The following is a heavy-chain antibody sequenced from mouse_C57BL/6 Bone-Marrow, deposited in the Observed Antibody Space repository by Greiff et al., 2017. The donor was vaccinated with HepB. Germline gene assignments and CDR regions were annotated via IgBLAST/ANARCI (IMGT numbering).Heavy chain of an antibody. CDR3: AWHYGSSYGYFDY. CDR2: ISSGGSYT. V-gene: IGHV5-6*01. Sequence: EVQGVESGGDLVKPGGSLKLSCAASGFTFSSYGMSWVRQTPDKSLEWVATISSGGSYTYYPDSVKGRFTITRDNAKNTLYLKMSSLKSEDTAMYYCAWHYGSSYGYFDYWGQGTTLTVSS. CDR1: GFTFSSYG. J-gene: IGHJ2*01. D-gene: IGHD1-1*01.